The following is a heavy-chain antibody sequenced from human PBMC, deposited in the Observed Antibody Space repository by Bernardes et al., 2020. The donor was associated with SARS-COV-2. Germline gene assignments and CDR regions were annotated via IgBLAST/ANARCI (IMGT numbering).Heavy chain of an antibody. Sequence: SETLSLTCTVSGGSISSYYWSWIRQPPGKGLEWIGHIYYSGSTNYNRSLKSRVTISVDTSKNQFSLKLSSVTAADTAVYYCARQGVYSSGWYDFDYWGQGTLVTVSS. D-gene: IGHD6-19*01. CDR2: IYYSGST. CDR3: ARQGVYSSGWYDFDY. V-gene: IGHV4-59*08. J-gene: IGHJ4*02. CDR1: GGSISSYY.